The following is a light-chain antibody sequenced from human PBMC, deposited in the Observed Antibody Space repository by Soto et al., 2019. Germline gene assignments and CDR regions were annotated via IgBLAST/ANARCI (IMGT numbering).Light chain of an antibody. Sequence: QSALTQPASVSGSPGQSITISCTGTSSAVGSYNLVSWYQQHPGKAPKLMIYEVSKRPSGVSNRFSGSKSGNTASLTISGLQAEDEADYYCCSYAGSSTPLIFGTGTKVTVL. J-gene: IGLJ1*01. CDR3: CSYAGSSTPLI. CDR1: SSAVGSYNL. CDR2: EVS. V-gene: IGLV2-23*02.